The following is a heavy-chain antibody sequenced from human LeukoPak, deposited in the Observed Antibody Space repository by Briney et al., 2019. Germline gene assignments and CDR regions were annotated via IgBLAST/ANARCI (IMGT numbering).Heavy chain of an antibody. CDR1: GGTFSSYA. V-gene: IGHV1-69*13. D-gene: IGHD6-13*01. J-gene: IGHJ4*02. CDR2: IIPIFGTA. CDR3: AKDWSPQQQLVNAFDY. Sequence: ASVKVSXKASGGTFSSYAISWVRQAPGQGLEWMGGIIPIFGTANYAQKFQGRVTITADESTSTAYMELSSLRSEDTAVYYCAKDWSPQQQLVNAFDYWGQGTLVTVSS.